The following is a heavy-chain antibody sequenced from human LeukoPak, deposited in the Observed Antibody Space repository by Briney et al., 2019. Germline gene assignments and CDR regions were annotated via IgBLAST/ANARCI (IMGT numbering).Heavy chain of an antibody. CDR2: IYYSGST. CDR3: ARHRGSSWSPYYYYMDV. Sequence: SETLSLTCTVSGGSISSYYWSWIRQPPGKGLEWIGYIYYSGSTNYNPSLKSRVTISVDTSKNQFPLKLSSVTAADTAVYYCARHRGSSWSPYYYYMDVWGKGTTVTVSS. D-gene: IGHD6-13*01. V-gene: IGHV4-59*08. CDR1: GGSISSYY. J-gene: IGHJ6*03.